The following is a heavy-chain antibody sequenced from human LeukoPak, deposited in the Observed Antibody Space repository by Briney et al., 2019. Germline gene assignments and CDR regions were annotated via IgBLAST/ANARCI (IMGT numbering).Heavy chain of an antibody. CDR3: ARDRSYYYGSGSYLGY. CDR1: GYTFTSYA. J-gene: IGHJ4*02. D-gene: IGHD3-10*01. CDR2: INAGNGNT. Sequence: ASVKVSCKASGYTFTSYAMHWVRQAPGQRLEWMGWINAGNGNTKYSQEFQGRVTITRDTSASTAYMELSSLRSEDMAVYYCARDRSYYYGSGSYLGYWGQGTLVTVSS. V-gene: IGHV1-3*03.